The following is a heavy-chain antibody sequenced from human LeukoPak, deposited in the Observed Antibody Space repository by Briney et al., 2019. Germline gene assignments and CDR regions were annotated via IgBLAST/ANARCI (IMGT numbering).Heavy chain of an antibody. J-gene: IGHJ5*02. CDR2: IYYSGST. CDR1: GGSISSYY. D-gene: IGHD2-2*01. V-gene: IGHV4-59*01. CDR3: ARTIVVVPAAPEPRFDP. Sequence: SETLSLTCTVSGGSISSYYWSWIRQPPGKGLEWIGYIYYSGSTNYNPSLKSRVTISVDTSKNQFSLKLSSVTAADTAVYYCARTIVVVPAAPEPRFDPWGQGTLVTVSS.